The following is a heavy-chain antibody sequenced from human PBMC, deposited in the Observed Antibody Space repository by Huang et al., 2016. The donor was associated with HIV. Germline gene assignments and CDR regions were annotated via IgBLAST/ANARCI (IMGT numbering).Heavy chain of an antibody. CDR3: VTSRKMISGGRVGWFDP. J-gene: IGHJ5*02. V-gene: IGHV1-24*01. CDR2: CVAIEGGT. D-gene: IGHD3-3*01. Sequence: QFQLVQFGAEVTKPGASVKVSCKVSGKSVSEVAMHWGRQVPGKGLEWRGGCVAIEGGTVYPQKFQGRVRMTEDTSTDTAYMELSGLRSDDTAVYYCVTSRKMISGGRVGWFDPWGQGTLVTVSS. CDR1: GKSVSEVA.